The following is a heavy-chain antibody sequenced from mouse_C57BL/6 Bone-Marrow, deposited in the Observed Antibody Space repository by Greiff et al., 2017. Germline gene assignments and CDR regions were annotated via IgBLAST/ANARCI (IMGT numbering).Heavy chain of an antibody. V-gene: IGHV1-39*01. CDR3: ARKNYGSSLWYFDV. J-gene: IGHJ1*03. CDR2: INPNYGTT. Sequence: EVQLQESGPELVKPGASVKISCKASGYSFTDYNMNWVKQSNGKSLEWIGVINPNYGTTSYNQKFKGKATLTVDQSSSTAYMQLNRLTSEDSAVYYCARKNYGSSLWYFDVWGTGTTVTVSS. CDR1: GYSFTDYN. D-gene: IGHD1-1*01.